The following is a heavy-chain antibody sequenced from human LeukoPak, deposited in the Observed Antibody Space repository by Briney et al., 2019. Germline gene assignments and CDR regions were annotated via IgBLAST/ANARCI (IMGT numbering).Heavy chain of an antibody. CDR3: ARGSTWVYFFDY. CDR1: GGSISSGNYY. J-gene: IGHJ4*02. V-gene: IGHV4-61*02. CDR2: FQTGGST. D-gene: IGHD6-13*01. Sequence: SETLSLTCTVSGGSISSGNYYWSWIRQPAGEGLEWIGRFQTGGSTNYNPSLKSRVTISVDTSKNQFSLKLSSVTAADTAVYYCARGSTWVYFFDYWGQGTLVTVSS.